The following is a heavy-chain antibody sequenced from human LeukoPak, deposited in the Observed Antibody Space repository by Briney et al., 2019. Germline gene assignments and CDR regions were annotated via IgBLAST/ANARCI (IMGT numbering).Heavy chain of an antibody. J-gene: IGHJ4*02. D-gene: IGHD2-15*01. V-gene: IGHV3-7*05. Sequence: GGSLRLSCSASGFTFSSYAMYWVRQAPGKGLEWVANIKQDGNEKYYVDSVKGRFTISRDNPKNSLYLQMNTLRAEDTAVYYCARVRRSGGTCYFDYWGQGTLVTVSS. CDR2: IKQDGNEK. CDR1: GFTFSSYA. CDR3: ARVRRSGGTCYFDY.